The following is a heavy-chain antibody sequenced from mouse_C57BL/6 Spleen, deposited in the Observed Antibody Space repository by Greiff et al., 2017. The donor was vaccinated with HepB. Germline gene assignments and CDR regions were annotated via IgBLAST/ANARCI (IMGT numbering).Heavy chain of an antibody. CDR2: IDPSDSET. CDR3: ARWGGYYGSSYRAMDY. CDR1: GYTFTSYW. Sequence: QVHVKQPGAELVRPGSSVKLSCKASGYTFTSYWMHWVKQRPIQGLEWIGNIDPSDSETHYNQKFKDKATLTVDKSSSTAYMQLSSLTSEDSAVYYCARWGGYYGSSYRAMDYWGQGTSVTVSS. V-gene: IGHV1-52*01. D-gene: IGHD1-1*01. J-gene: IGHJ4*01.